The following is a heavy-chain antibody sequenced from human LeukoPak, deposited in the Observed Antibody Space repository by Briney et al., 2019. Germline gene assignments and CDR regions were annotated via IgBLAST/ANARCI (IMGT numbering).Heavy chain of an antibody. CDR1: GFTFSSYG. V-gene: IGHV3-30*18. D-gene: IGHD2-15*01. CDR2: ISYDGSNK. J-gene: IGHJ4*02. CDR3: AKDRGYCSGGSCYWGFYFDY. Sequence: GGSLRLSCAASGFTFSSYGMHWVRRAPGKGLEWVAVISYDGSNKYYPDSVKGRFTISRDNSKNTLYLQMNTLRAEDTAVYYCAKDRGYCSGGSCYWGFYFDYWGQGTLVTVSS.